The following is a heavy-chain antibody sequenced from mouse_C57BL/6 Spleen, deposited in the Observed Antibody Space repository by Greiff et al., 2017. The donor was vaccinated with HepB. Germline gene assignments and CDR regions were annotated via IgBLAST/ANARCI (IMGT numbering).Heavy chain of an antibody. CDR2: IWSDGST. CDR1: GFSLTSYG. D-gene: IGHD2-4*01. CDR3: ARQERINVAYYAMDY. J-gene: IGHJ4*01. Sequence: VQLQQSGPGLVAPSQSLSITCNVSGFSLTSYGVHWVRQPPGKGLEWLVVIWSDGSTTYNSDLKSRLSISKENSKSQVFLKMNSLQTDDTAVYYCARQERINVAYYAMDYWGQGTSVTVSS. V-gene: IGHV2-6-1*01.